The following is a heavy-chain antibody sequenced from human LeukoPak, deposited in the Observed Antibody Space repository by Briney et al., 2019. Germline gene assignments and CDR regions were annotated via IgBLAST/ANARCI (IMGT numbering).Heavy chain of an antibody. CDR3: AKDWLCSY. CDR2: ISGSGGST. V-gene: IGHV3-23*01. J-gene: IGHJ4*02. CDR1: GFTFSDYY. Sequence: SGGSLRLSCAASGFTFSDYYMNWVRQAPGKGLEWVSTISGSGGSTYYADSVKGRFTISRDNSKNMFYLQMKSPRAEDTAVYYCAKDWLCSYWGQGTLVTVSS. D-gene: IGHD3-10*02.